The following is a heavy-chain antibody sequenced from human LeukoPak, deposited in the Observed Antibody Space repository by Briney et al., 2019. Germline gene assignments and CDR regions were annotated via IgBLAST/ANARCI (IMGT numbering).Heavy chain of an antibody. CDR3: ARVGGDTPWDYYYYMDV. D-gene: IGHD2-15*01. J-gene: IGHJ6*03. Sequence: SETLSLTCTVSGGSISSHYWSWIRQPPGKGLEWIGYIYYSGSTNYNPSLKSRVTISVDTSKNQFSLKLSSVTAADTAVYYCARVGGDTPWDYYYYMDVWGKGTTVTVSS. CDR2: IYYSGST. V-gene: IGHV4-59*11. CDR1: GGSISSHY.